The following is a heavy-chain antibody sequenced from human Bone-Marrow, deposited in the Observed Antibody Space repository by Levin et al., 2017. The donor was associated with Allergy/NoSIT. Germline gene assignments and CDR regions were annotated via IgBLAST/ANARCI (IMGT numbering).Heavy chain of an antibody. Sequence: SGPTLVKPTQTLTLTCTFSGISLSISGVGVGWIRQPPGKALEWLALIYWDDDKRYSPSLKSRLTITKDTSKNQVVPTMTNMDSVDTATYYCARAKETYGSGSYYDYFDYWGQGTLVTVSS. V-gene: IGHV2-5*02. J-gene: IGHJ4*02. D-gene: IGHD3-10*01. CDR1: GISLSISGVG. CDR2: IYWDDDK. CDR3: ARAKETYGSGSYYDYFDY.